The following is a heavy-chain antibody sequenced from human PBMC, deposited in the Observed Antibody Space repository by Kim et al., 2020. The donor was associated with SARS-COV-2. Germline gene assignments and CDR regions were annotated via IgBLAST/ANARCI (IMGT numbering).Heavy chain of an antibody. Sequence: GGSLRLSCAASGFTVSSNYMSWVRQAPGKGLEWVSVIYSGGSTYYADSVKGRFTISRDNSKNTLYLQMNSLRAEDTAVYYCARCYGSGSYQNPDAFDIWGQGTMVTVSS. D-gene: IGHD3-10*01. CDR3: ARCYGSGSYQNPDAFDI. V-gene: IGHV3-53*01. CDR2: IYSGGST. J-gene: IGHJ3*02. CDR1: GFTVSSNY.